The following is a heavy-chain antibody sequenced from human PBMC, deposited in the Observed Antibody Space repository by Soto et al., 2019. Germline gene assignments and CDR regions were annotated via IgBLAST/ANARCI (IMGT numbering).Heavy chain of an antibody. CDR3: AKDRPRRTSGYFFDY. CDR2: INEDGSEK. Sequence: GGTRRFSCAASGFTLCNYWLNWDRQAPGKRLEWVANINEDGSEKYYVDSAKGRFTISRDNAKNTVSLHMNSLRAEDTALYYCAKDRPRRTSGYFFDYWGQGTPVTVSS. V-gene: IGHV3-7*03. J-gene: IGHJ4*02. D-gene: IGHD1-1*01. CDR1: GFTLCNYW.